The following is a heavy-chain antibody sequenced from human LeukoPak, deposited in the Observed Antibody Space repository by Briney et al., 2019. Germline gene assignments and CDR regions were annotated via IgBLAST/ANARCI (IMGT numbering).Heavy chain of an antibody. Sequence: SETLSLTCTVSGGSINTYYWSWIRQPPGKGLEWIGYIYYSGSTNYNPSLKSRVTISVDTSKNQFSLRLSSVTAADTAVYYCARKSFHSSSYDFWGQGTLVTVSS. J-gene: IGHJ4*02. CDR3: ARKSFHSSSYDF. CDR1: GGSINTYY. V-gene: IGHV4-59*01. D-gene: IGHD6-13*01. CDR2: IYYSGST.